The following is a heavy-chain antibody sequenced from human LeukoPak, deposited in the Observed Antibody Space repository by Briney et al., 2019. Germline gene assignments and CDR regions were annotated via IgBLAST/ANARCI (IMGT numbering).Heavy chain of an antibody. CDR1: GFTFSDYT. D-gene: IGHD1-26*01. CDR3: ARVKMGATVSDYYYYMDV. J-gene: IGHJ6*03. V-gene: IGHV3-64*02. CDR2: ITSNGAYT. Sequence: GGSLRLSCAASGFTFSDYTIHWVRQAPGKRLQSVSAITSNGAYTHYADPVKGRFTISRDNSRNAVFLQMGGLRIEDMAVYYCARVKMGATVSDYYYYMDVWGKGTTVTVSS.